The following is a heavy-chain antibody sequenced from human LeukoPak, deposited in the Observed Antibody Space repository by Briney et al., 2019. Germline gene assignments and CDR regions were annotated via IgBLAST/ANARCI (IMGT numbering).Heavy chain of an antibody. CDR1: GFTFSDYW. J-gene: IGHJ5*02. Sequence: GGSLRLSCAASGFTFSDYWMNWVRQAPGKGLEWVANIKQDGSENYSLDSVKGRFTISRDNARNSLYLQMNSLRAEDTAVYYCARVPSKWSGYYSGDFRFDPWGQGTLVTVSS. D-gene: IGHD3-3*01. CDR3: ARVPSKWSGYYSGDFRFDP. V-gene: IGHV3-7*02. CDR2: IKQDGSEN.